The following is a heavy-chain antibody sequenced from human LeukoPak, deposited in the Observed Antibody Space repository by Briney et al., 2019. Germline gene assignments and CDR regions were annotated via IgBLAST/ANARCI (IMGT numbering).Heavy chain of an antibody. J-gene: IGHJ4*02. CDR1: GFTFSTYW. V-gene: IGHV3-7*01. D-gene: IGHD6-6*01. Sequence: PGGSMRLSCAASGFTFSTYWMNWFRQTPGKGLEWVAKIKADGGEKDHVASVKGRFTISRDNAKSSLYLQMNSLRVEDTAVYYCARGGAARPDFWGQGTLVTVSS. CDR3: ARGGAARPDF. CDR2: IKADGGEK.